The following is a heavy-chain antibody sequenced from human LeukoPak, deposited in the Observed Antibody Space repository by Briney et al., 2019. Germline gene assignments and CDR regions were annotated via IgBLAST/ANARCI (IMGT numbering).Heavy chain of an antibody. CDR3: TTIGAPGSFGY. V-gene: IGHV3-15*01. D-gene: IGHD3-10*01. CDR2: IKRKADGGTA. Sequence: KPGGSLRLSCAASGFTFSNAWMSWVRQAPGKGLEWVGLIKRKADGGTADYAAPIKGRFTISRDDSTNTLYLQMNSLKTEDTAVYYCTTIGAPGSFGYWGQGTLVTVSS. CDR1: GFTFSNAW. J-gene: IGHJ4*02.